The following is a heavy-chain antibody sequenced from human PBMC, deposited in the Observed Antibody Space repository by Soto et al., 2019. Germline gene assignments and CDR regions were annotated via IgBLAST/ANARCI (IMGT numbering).Heavy chain of an antibody. Sequence: SETLSLTCTVSCGSISSYYWSWIRRPPGKGLEWIGYIYYSGSTNYNPSLKSRVTISVDTSKNQFSLKLSSVTAADTAVYYCARHGITYYYDSSGYSRWFDPWGQGTLVTVSS. CDR3: ARHGITYYYDSSGYSRWFDP. J-gene: IGHJ5*02. V-gene: IGHV4-59*01. CDR2: IYYSGST. CDR1: CGSISSYY. D-gene: IGHD3-22*01.